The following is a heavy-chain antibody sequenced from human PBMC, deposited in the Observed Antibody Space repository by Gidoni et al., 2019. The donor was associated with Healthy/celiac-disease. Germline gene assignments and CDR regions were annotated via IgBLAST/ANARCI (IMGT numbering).Heavy chain of an antibody. CDR1: GYTFTSYY. Sequence: QVQLVQSGAEVKKPGASVKVSCKASGYTFTSYYMHWVRQAPGQGLEWMGRMNPSGGSTSYAQKFQGRVTMTRDTSTSTVYMELSSLRSEDTAVYYCARDITGGNAFDIWGQGTMVTVSS. J-gene: IGHJ3*02. V-gene: IGHV1-46*01. CDR2: MNPSGGST. D-gene: IGHD3-16*01. CDR3: ARDITGGNAFDI.